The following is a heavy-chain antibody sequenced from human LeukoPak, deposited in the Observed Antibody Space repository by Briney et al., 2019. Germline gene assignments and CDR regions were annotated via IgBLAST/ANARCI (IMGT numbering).Heavy chain of an antibody. V-gene: IGHV3-21*01. CDR3: ARAPLSGSYLINWFDP. CDR2: ISTSSSYI. D-gene: IGHD1-26*01. J-gene: IGHJ5*02. CDR1: GFTFSSYS. Sequence: GGSLRLSCAASGFTFSSYSMNWVRQAPGKGLEWVSSISTSSSYIYYVDSVKGRFTISRDNARNSLYLQMNSLRAEDTAVYYCARAPLSGSYLINWFDPWGQGTLVTASS.